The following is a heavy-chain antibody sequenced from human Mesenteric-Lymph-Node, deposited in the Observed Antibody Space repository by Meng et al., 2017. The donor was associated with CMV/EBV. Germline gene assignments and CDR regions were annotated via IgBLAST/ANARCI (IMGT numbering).Heavy chain of an antibody. CDR2: MFSTGGP. CDR1: GDPFSGKNFYY. D-gene: IGHD3-3*01. V-gene: IGHV4-39*07. Sequence: GSLRLSCTVSGDPFSGKNFYYLAWVRQPPGKGLDWIGTMFSTGGPYYYTPSLKSRATISFDTSRNQFSLTLTSMTAADTADYYCARERGPYHDYFSGFYSNSHRGLDVWGQGTTVTVSS. J-gene: IGHJ6*02. CDR3: ARERGPYHDYFSGFYSNSHRGLDV.